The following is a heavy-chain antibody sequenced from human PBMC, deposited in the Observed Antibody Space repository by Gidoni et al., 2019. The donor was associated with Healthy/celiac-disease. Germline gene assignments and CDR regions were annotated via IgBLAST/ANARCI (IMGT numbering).Heavy chain of an antibody. Sequence: QLQLQESGPGLVKPSETLSLTCTVSGGSISSSSYYWGWIRQPPGKGLEWIGSIYYSGSTYYNPSLKSRVTISVDTSKNQFSLKLSSVTAADTAVYYCARDPSYCSSTSCNDYWGQGTLVTVSS. J-gene: IGHJ4*02. CDR2: IYYSGST. CDR3: ARDPSYCSSTSCNDY. D-gene: IGHD2-2*01. V-gene: IGHV4-39*07. CDR1: GGSISSSSYY.